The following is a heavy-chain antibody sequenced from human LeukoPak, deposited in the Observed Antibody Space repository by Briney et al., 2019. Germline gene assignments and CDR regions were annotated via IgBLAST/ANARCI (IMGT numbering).Heavy chain of an antibody. V-gene: IGHV3-33*01. J-gene: IGHJ4*02. CDR2: IWYDGRTK. Sequence: GGSLRLSFEGSGFIFRNYGRHGARQAPGKGLGGGALIWYDGRTKFHADSVRGRFTISRDNSANTLYLQVSSLRVEDTAVYYCAREWGRIAVAGGPGYWGQGALVTVSS. CDR1: GFIFRNYG. CDR3: AREWGRIAVAGGPGY. D-gene: IGHD6-19*01.